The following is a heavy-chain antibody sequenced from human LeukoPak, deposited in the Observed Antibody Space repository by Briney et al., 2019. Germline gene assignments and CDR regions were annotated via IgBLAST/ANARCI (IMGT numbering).Heavy chain of an antibody. D-gene: IGHD1-26*01. CDR1: GGSISSFY. CDR3: VTGRYSYGWYDH. CDR2: MYYGGSP. J-gene: IGHJ5*02. V-gene: IGHV4-59*13. Sequence: SETLSLTCTVSGGSISSFYWSWIRQPPGKGLQWIGYMYYGGSPNYNPSLKSRVITSLDTSKKQFSLKLNSVTTADTAVYYCVTGRYSYGWYDHWGQGILDIVSS.